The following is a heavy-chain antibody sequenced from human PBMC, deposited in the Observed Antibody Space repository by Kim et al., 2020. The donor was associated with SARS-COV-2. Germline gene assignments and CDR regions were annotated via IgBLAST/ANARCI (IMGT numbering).Heavy chain of an antibody. CDR1: GGTFSSYA. D-gene: IGHD3-22*01. CDR3: ASGRPTFYDSSGYYFSHYYGMDV. Sequence: SVKVSCKASGGTFSSYAISWVRQAPGQGLEWMGGIIPIFGTANYAQKFQGRVTITADESTRTAYMELSSLRSEDTAVYYCASGRPTFYDSSGYYFSHYYGMDVWGQGTTVTVSS. CDR2: IIPIFGTA. J-gene: IGHJ6*02. V-gene: IGHV1-69*13.